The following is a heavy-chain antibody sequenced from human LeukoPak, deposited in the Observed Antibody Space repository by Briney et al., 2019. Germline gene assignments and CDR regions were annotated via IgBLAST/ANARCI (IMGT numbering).Heavy chain of an antibody. D-gene: IGHD1-26*01. CDR3: TRESGAFSPFGF. J-gene: IGHJ4*03. V-gene: IGHV4-4*02. CDR1: GGSIITTNW. CDR2: VHLNGAT. Sequence: SGTLSLTCAVSGGSIITTNWWSWVRQPPGKGLEWIGEVHLNGATHYNPSLGSRVSMSIDKSKNHMSLKLTSVTAADTAIYYCTRESGAFSPFGFWGHGTLVTASS.